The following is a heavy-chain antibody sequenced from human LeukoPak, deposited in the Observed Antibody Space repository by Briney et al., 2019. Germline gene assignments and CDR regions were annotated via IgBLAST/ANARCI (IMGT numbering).Heavy chain of an antibody. CDR1: GGSSSSYS. J-gene: IGHJ5*02. V-gene: IGHV4-4*07. D-gene: IGHD6-13*01. Sequence: SETLSLTCTVSGGSSSSYSWSWIRQPAGKGLEWIGRIYSSVTTNYNPSLNSRVTMSLDTSKNQFSLNLTSVTAADTAVYYCAKEATQPSRWFDPCGQGTLVTVSS. CDR2: IYSSVTT. CDR3: AKEATQPSRWFDP.